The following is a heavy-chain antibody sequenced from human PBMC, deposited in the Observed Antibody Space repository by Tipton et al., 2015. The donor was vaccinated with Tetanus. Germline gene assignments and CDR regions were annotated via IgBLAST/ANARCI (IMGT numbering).Heavy chain of an antibody. CDR3: ARANNGFPKKGPFDS. Sequence: TLSLTCTVSGGSVRSGDYSWNWIRQPPGKGLEWLAYVSYSGRTNSNYSLKSPITISQDTSKNQFSLRLTSVTAADTAVYYCARANNGFPKKGPFDSWGQGSLVIVSS. D-gene: IGHD1-14*01. CDR2: VSYSGRT. CDR1: GGSVRSGDYS. V-gene: IGHV4-61*08. J-gene: IGHJ4*02.